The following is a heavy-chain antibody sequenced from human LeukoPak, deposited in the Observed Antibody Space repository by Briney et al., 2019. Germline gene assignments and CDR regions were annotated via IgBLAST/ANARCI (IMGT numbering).Heavy chain of an antibody. V-gene: IGHV3-49*03. CDR1: GFTFGDYA. J-gene: IGHJ4*02. Sequence: PGGSLRLSCKASGFTFGDYAMAWFRQAPGKGLEWVGFIRSKRDTNRETTNHAASVKGRFTISRDDSKGIAYLQMNSLKTEDTAVYYCTRDRPLDYWGQGSLVTVSS. CDR3: TRDRPLDY. CDR2: IRSKRDTNRETT.